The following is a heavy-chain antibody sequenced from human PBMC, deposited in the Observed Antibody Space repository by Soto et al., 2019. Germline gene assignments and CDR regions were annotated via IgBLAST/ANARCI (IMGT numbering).Heavy chain of an antibody. D-gene: IGHD2-21*01. Sequence: EERLVQSGGGLVQPEGSLRLSCAASGFSVGGNYMSWVRQAPGKGLELVSLIYSGGNPFYADSMKGQFTLSRDNSNNMLYLQMDSLRAEDTAVYYCARGPNSDCRGQGTLVIVSS. V-gene: IGHV3-53*01. CDR1: GFSVGGNY. CDR2: IYSGGNP. J-gene: IGHJ4*02. CDR3: ARGPNSDC.